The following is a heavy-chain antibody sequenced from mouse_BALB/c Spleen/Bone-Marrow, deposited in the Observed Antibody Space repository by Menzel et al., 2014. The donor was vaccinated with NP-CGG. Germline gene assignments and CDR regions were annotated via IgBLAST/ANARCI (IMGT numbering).Heavy chain of an antibody. V-gene: IGHV5-12-2*01. D-gene: IGHD1-1*01. CDR2: ISNGGGST. CDR1: GFTFSSYT. J-gene: IGHJ3*01. Sequence: EVQLQESGGGLVQPGGSLKLSCAASGFTFSSYTMSWVRQTPEKRLEWVAYISNGGGSTYYPDTVKGRFTISRDNAKNTLYLQMSSLKSEDTAMYYCARGIYYYGSSCAYWGRGTLVTVSA. CDR3: ARGIYYYGSSCAY.